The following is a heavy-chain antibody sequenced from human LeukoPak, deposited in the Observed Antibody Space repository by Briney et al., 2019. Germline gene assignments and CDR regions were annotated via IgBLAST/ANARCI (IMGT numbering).Heavy chain of an antibody. CDR2: IYYSGST. D-gene: IGHD3-22*01. Sequence: SETLSLTCAVYGGSFSGYYWSWIRQPPGKGLEWIGSIYYSGSTYYNPSLKSRVTISVDTSKNQFSLKLSSVTAADTAVYYCARGRFDSITMIVVNLFGAFDIWGQGTMVTVSS. V-gene: IGHV4-34*01. CDR3: ARGRFDSITMIVVNLFGAFDI. CDR1: GGSFSGYY. J-gene: IGHJ3*02.